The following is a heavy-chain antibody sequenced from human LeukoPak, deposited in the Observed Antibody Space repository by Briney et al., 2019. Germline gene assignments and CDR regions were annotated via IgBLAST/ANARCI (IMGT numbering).Heavy chain of an antibody. CDR1: GYSFTSYW. CDR2: IYPGDSDT. J-gene: IGHJ4*02. Sequence: GESLKISCKGSGYSFTSYWIGWVRQMPGKGLVWMGIIYPGDSDTRYSPSFQGQVTISADKSISTAYLQWSSLKASDTAMYYCARLGGLGYCSSTSCYRRGDFDYWGQGTLVTVSS. D-gene: IGHD2-2*02. CDR3: ARLGGLGYCSSTSCYRRGDFDY. V-gene: IGHV5-51*01.